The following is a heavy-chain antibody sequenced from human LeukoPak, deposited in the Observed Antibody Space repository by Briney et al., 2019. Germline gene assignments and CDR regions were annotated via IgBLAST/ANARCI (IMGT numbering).Heavy chain of an antibody. Sequence: TSETLPLTCTVSGGSISTYYWSWIRQPPGKGLEWIAYIDYRGSTTYNPSLRSRVTISVDTSRNQFSLKLSSVTAADTAVYYCARSRSGYGYDHAAFEIWGQGTMVTVSS. D-gene: IGHD5-12*01. CDR2: IDYRGST. V-gene: IGHV4-59*01. J-gene: IGHJ3*02. CDR3: ARSRSGYGYDHAAFEI. CDR1: GGSISTYY.